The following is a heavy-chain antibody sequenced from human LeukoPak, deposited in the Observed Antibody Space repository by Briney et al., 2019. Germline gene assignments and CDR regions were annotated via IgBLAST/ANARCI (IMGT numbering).Heavy chain of an antibody. CDR2: INSDESIT. Sequence: GGSLRLSCAASGFTFSSYWMHWVRQAPGKGLVWVSRINSDESITTYADSVEGRFTISRDNAKNTLYLQMNSLRAEDTAVYYCARAGSYCSSTTCYTYFDYWGQGTLVTVSS. CDR1: GFTFSSYW. CDR3: ARAGSYCSSTTCYTYFDY. D-gene: IGHD2-2*02. J-gene: IGHJ4*02. V-gene: IGHV3-74*03.